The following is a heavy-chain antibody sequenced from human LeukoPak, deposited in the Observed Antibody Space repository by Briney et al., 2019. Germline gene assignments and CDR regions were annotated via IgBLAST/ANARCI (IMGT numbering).Heavy chain of an antibody. D-gene: IGHD3-22*01. CDR1: GGSITSSSYY. CDR2: IYNNGST. Sequence: SETLSLTCTVSGGSITSSSYYWGWLRQPPGKGLEWIGSIYNNGSTHYYPSLKSRVTISVDTSKNQLSLMLTSVTAADTAVYYCARHDPDTSGYYFDYWSQGTLVTVSS. V-gene: IGHV4-39*01. CDR3: ARHDPDTSGYYFDY. J-gene: IGHJ4*02.